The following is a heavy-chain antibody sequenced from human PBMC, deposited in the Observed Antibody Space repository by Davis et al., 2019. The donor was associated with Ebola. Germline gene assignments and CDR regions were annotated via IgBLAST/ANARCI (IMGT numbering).Heavy chain of an antibody. V-gene: IGHV1-18*01. J-gene: IGHJ4*02. CDR1: DYTFSSYG. Sequence: ASVKVSCKAPDYTFSSYGISWLRQAPGQGLEWMGWISGYNGDTNHAQKFQGRVTMTTGTSTSTAYMELRSLRSDDTAVYYCARAAAYSGYVGSWGQGTLVTVSS. CDR3: ARAAAYSGYVGS. D-gene: IGHD5-12*01. CDR2: ISGYNGDT.